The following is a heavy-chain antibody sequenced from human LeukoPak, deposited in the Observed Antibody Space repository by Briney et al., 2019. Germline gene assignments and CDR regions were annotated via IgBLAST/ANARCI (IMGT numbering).Heavy chain of an antibody. Sequence: GGSLRLSCAASGFTSSSYAMHWVRQAPGKGLQYVSGISTNGGNTYYANSVRGRFTISRDNSKNTIHLQMGSLRPEDTAVYYCARDAYCGGATCYDFFDFWGLGTLVTVSS. D-gene: IGHD2-21*01. CDR3: ARDAYCGGATCYDFFDF. J-gene: IGHJ4*02. CDR2: ISTNGGNT. V-gene: IGHV3-64*01. CDR1: GFTSSSYA.